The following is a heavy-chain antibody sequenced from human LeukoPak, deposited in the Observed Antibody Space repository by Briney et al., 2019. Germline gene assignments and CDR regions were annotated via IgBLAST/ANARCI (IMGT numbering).Heavy chain of an antibody. CDR3: ARVALPQWLVQEFDS. D-gene: IGHD6-19*01. CDR2: ISYDGSNR. Sequence: GRSLRLSCAASGFTFSTYTMHWVRQAPGKGLEWVAVISYDGSNRYYADSVKGRFTISRDNSKNTLYLQMNSLRAEDTAVYYCARVALPQWLVQEFDSWGQGTLVTVSS. CDR1: GFTFSTYT. J-gene: IGHJ4*02. V-gene: IGHV3-30*04.